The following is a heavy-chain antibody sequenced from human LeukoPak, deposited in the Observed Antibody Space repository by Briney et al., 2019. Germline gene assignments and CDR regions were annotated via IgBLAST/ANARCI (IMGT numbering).Heavy chain of an antibody. V-gene: IGHV3-30-3*01. Sequence: GRSLRLSCAASGFTFSSYAMHWVRQAPGKGLEWVAVISYDGSNKYYADSVKGRFTIFRDNSKNTLYLQMNSLRAEDTAVYYCARVSLDWLLYGPFDYWGQGTLVTVSS. CDR2: ISYDGSNK. CDR1: GFTFSSYA. D-gene: IGHD3-9*01. CDR3: ARVSLDWLLYGPFDY. J-gene: IGHJ4*02.